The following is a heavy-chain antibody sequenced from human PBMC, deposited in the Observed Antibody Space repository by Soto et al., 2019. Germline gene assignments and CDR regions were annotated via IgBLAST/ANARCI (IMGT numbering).Heavy chain of an antibody. V-gene: IGHV1-18*01. D-gene: IGHD4-17*01. Sequence: QVQLVQSGAEVKEPGASVKVSCKTSGYAFTSYSITWVRKAPGQGLTLLGWITTDNGRPNYVEGLQKRLTMTTDTSATTAYLELRSLRSDDTAIYYCARGDGFGDPFYHWGQGSRVTVAS. CDR1: GYAFTSYS. CDR3: ARGDGFGDPFYH. J-gene: IGHJ4*02. CDR2: ITTDNGRP.